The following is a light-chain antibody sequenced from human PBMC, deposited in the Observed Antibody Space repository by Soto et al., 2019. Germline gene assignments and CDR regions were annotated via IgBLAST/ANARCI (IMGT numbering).Light chain of an antibody. CDR3: QQYSTYLWT. CDR2: DAS. V-gene: IGKV1-5*01. CDR1: QTISTW. Sequence: DIQVTQSPPTLSASVGDRVTITCRASQTISTWMAWYQQKPGKAPKLLVYDASTLQSGVASRFSGSGSETEFTLTITSLQPDDTATYFCQQYSTYLWTFGQGTKVDIK. J-gene: IGKJ1*01.